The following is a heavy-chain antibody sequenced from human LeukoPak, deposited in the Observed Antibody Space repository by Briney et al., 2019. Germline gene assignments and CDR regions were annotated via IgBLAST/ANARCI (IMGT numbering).Heavy chain of an antibody. CDR3: AKELLPWMYYYDSSGYSQDYYYGMDV. J-gene: IGHJ6*02. V-gene: IGHV3-30*18. CDR1: GFTFSSYG. D-gene: IGHD3-22*01. CDR2: ISYDGSNK. Sequence: GGSLRLSCAASGFTFSSYGMHWVRQAPGKGLEWVAVISYDGSNKYYADSVKGRFTISRDNSKNTLYLQMNSLRAEDTAVYYCAKELLPWMYYYDSSGYSQDYYYGMDVWGQGTTVTVS.